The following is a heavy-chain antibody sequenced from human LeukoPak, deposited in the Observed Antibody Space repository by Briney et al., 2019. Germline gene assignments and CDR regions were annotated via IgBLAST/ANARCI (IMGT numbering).Heavy chain of an antibody. J-gene: IGHJ4*02. Sequence: SETLSLTCAVYGGSFSGYYWSWIRQPPGKGLEWIGEINHSGSTNYNPSLKSRVTISVDTSKNQFSLKLSSVTAADTAVYYCARGGIRLRKDHWGQGTLVTVSS. CDR3: ARGGIRLRKDH. V-gene: IGHV4-34*01. D-gene: IGHD5-12*01. CDR1: GGSFSGYY. CDR2: INHSGST.